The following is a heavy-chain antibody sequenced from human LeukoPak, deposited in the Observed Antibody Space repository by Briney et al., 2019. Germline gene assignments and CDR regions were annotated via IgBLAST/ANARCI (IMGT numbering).Heavy chain of an antibody. D-gene: IGHD2-2*01. J-gene: IGHJ3*02. CDR3: AKDLGYCSSTSCLSDAFDI. V-gene: IGHV3-23*01. CDR2: ISGSGGST. Sequence: GGSLRLSCAASGFTFSSYAMSWVRQAPGKGLEWVSAISGSGGSTYYADSVKGRFTISRDNSKNTLYLQMNSLRAEDTAVYYCAKDLGYCSSTSCLSDAFDIWGQGTMVTVSS. CDR1: GFTFSSYA.